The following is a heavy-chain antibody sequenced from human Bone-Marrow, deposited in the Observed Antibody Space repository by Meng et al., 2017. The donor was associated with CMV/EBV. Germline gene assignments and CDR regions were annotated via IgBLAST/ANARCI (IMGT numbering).Heavy chain of an antibody. CDR1: GFSFSSYW. Sequence: GESLKISCAASGFSFSSYWMSWVRQAPGKGLEWVAVISYDGSNKYYADSVKGRFTISRDNSKNTLYLQMNSLRAEDTAVYYCARDFGRDSSSVTRIYGMDVWGQGTTVTVSS. CDR2: ISYDGSNK. J-gene: IGHJ6*02. D-gene: IGHD6-6*01. V-gene: IGHV3-30*03. CDR3: ARDFGRDSSSVTRIYGMDV.